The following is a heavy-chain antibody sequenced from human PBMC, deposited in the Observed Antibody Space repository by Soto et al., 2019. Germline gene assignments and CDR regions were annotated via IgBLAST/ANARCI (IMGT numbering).Heavy chain of an antibody. CDR2: ISAYNGNT. V-gene: IGHV1-18*01. CDR1: GYTFSNDG. J-gene: IGHJ6*02. D-gene: IGHD3-10*01. Sequence: ASVKVSCKASGYTFSNDGINWVRQAPGQGLEWMGWISAYNGNTEYAQNFQGRVTMTTDTSTSTAYMELRSLRSDDTAVYSCARGGPTSADYYYGMDVWGLVTTVPVSS. CDR3: ARGGPTSADYYYGMDV.